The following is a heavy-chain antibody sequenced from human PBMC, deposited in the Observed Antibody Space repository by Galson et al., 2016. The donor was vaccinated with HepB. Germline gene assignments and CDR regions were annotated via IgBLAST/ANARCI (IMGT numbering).Heavy chain of an antibody. CDR2: ISSNAGRT. V-gene: IGHV3-64D*09. CDR1: GFTFSNSP. J-gene: IGHJ4*01. D-gene: IGHD1-1*01. Sequence: SLRLSCAASGFTFSNSPMHWVRQAPGKGLEFVSDISSNAGRTYNADSVKGRFTISRDNSKNKLYLQMSSLRTEDTAVYYCVKDNDNYRFDHWGHGTLVTVSS. CDR3: VKDNDNYRFDH.